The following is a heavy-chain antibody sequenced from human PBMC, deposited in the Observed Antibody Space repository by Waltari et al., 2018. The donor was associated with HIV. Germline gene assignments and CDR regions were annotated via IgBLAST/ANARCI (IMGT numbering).Heavy chain of an antibody. J-gene: IGHJ4*02. V-gene: IGHV4-59*01. CDR2: IFYSGST. Sequence: QVQLQESGPGLVKPSETLSLTCPVSGGSLSTYYWSWIRQSPGKGLEWIGYIFYSGSTNYNPSLKSRVTISVDTSKNQFSLKLSSVTAADTAVYYCARGPTRYYFDYWGQGTLVTVSS. CDR3: ARGPTRYYFDY. D-gene: IGHD1-26*01. CDR1: GGSLSTYY.